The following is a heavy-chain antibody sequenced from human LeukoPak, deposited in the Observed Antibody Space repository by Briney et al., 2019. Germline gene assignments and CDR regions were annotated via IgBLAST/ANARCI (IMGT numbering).Heavy chain of an antibody. CDR3: ARDRDGLGDF. Sequence: GGSLRLSCAASGFPFSNYWMHWVRQAPGKGLEWVSRITHTGDTSGYADPVRGRFTISRDNTENTLYLDMNSLRADDTAVYYCARDRDGLGDFWGQGTLVTVSS. CDR1: GFPFSNYW. D-gene: IGHD3/OR15-3a*01. J-gene: IGHJ4*02. CDR2: ITHTGDTS. V-gene: IGHV3-74*01.